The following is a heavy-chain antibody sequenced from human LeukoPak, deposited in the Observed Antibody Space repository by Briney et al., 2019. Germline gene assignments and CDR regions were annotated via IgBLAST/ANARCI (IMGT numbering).Heavy chain of an antibody. V-gene: IGHV3-21*01. Sequence: TGGSLRLSCAASGFTFSSYSMNWVRQAPGKGLEWVSSISSSSSYIYYADSVKGRFTISRDNAKNSLYLQMNSLRAEDTAIYYCARQSGTMVTTRFDYWGQGTLVTVSP. D-gene: IGHD4-17*01. CDR2: ISSSSSYI. CDR1: GFTFSSYS. J-gene: IGHJ4*02. CDR3: ARQSGTMVTTRFDY.